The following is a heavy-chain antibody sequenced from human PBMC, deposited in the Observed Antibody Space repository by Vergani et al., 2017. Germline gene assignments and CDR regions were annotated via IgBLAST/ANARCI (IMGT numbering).Heavy chain of an antibody. D-gene: IGHD2-15*01. CDR2: ISGSGGST. V-gene: IGHV3-23*01. J-gene: IGHJ4*02. Sequence: EVQLLESGGGLVQPGGSLRLSCAASGFTFSSYAMSWVRQAPGKGLEWVSAISGSGGSTYYADSVKGRFTISRDNSKNTLYLQMNSLRAEDTAVYYCARDKRSKYCSGGSCHHDYWGQGTLVTVSS. CDR1: GFTFSSYA. CDR3: ARDKRSKYCSGGSCHHDY.